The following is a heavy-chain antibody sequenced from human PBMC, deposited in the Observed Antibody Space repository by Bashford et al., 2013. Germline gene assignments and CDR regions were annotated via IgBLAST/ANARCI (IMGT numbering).Heavy chain of an antibody. Sequence: SETLSLTCSVSGGSVSEYYWSWIRQAPGKGLEWIGFVYYTGSTNYNPSLESRVTVSVDTAKNLFFLKMTSVTAADTAVYYCARGGLAXNSGSDAFDIVGPRDNGHR. V-gene: IGHV4-59*08. CDR2: VYYTGST. J-gene: IGHJ3*02. CDR3: ARGGLAXNSGSDAFDI. CDR1: GGSVSEYY. D-gene: IGHD6-19*01.